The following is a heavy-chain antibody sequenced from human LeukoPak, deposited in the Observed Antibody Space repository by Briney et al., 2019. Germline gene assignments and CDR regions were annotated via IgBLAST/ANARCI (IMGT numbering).Heavy chain of an antibody. Sequence: ASVKVSCKASGYTFTSYDINWVRQATGQGLEWMGWMNPSSGNTGYAQKFQGRVTMTRNTSISTAYMELSSLRSEDTAVYYCASEGPYYGSGSLGYWGQGTLVTVSS. CDR2: MNPSSGNT. D-gene: IGHD3-10*01. V-gene: IGHV1-8*01. CDR3: ASEGPYYGSGSLGY. CDR1: GYTFTSYD. J-gene: IGHJ4*02.